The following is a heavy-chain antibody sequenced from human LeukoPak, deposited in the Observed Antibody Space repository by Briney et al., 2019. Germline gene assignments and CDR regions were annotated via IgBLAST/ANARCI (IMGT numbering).Heavy chain of an antibody. CDR3: AKSPRETMVISDY. Sequence: GGSLRLSCAASGFTFSSYGMSWVRQAPGKGLEWVSAISGSGGSTYYADSVRGRFTISRDNSQNTLYLQMNSLRAEDTAVYYCAKSPRETMVISDYWGQGTLVTVSS. V-gene: IGHV3-23*01. D-gene: IGHD3-10*01. CDR2: ISGSGGST. CDR1: GFTFSSYG. J-gene: IGHJ4*02.